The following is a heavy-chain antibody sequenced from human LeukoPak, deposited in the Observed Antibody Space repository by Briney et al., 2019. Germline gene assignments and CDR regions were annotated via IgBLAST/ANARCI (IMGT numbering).Heavy chain of an antibody. J-gene: IGHJ5*02. V-gene: IGHV3-66*01. D-gene: IGHD2-2*01. Sequence: GGSLRLSCAASGFTVSSNYMSWVRQAPRKGLEWVSVIYSGGSTYYADSVKGRFTISRDNSKNTLYLQMNSLRAEDTAVYYCARGVRYCSSTSCSNWFDPWGQGTLVTVSS. CDR3: ARGVRYCSSTSCSNWFDP. CDR1: GFTVSSNY. CDR2: IYSGGST.